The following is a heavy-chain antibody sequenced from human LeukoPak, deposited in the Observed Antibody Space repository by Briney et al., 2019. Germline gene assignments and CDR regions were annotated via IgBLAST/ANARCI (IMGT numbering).Heavy chain of an antibody. Sequence: SETLSLTCAVYGGSFSGYYWSWIRQPPGKGLEWIGEINHSRSTNYNPSLKSRVTISVDTSKNQFSLKLSSVTVADTAVYYCARGHSGSYFDYWGQGTLVTVSS. CDR1: GGSFSGYY. CDR3: ARGHSGSYFDY. V-gene: IGHV4-34*01. J-gene: IGHJ4*02. D-gene: IGHD1-26*01. CDR2: INHSRST.